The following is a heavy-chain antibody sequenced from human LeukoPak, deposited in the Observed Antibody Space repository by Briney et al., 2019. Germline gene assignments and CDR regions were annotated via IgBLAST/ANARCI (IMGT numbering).Heavy chain of an antibody. CDR3: ATQNWNLDY. V-gene: IGHV4-39*01. CDR2: IYYSGST. J-gene: IGHJ4*02. D-gene: IGHD1-1*01. CDR1: GGSISSSSYY. Sequence: PSETLSLTCTVSGGSISSSSYYWGWIRQPPGKGLERIGSIYYSGSTYYNPSHKSRVTISVDTSKNQFSLKLSSVTAADTAVYYCATQNWNLDYWGQGTLVTVSS.